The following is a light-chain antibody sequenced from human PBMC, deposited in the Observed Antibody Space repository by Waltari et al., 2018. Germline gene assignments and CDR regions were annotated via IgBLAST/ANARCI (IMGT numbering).Light chain of an antibody. J-gene: IGKJ3*01. CDR2: AAS. Sequence: DIQMTQSPSSLSASVGDRVTITCRATQSISSYLNWYQQKQGKAPELLIYAASNLQSGVPSRFSGSGSGTDFTLTISSLQPEDFATYYCQQRFTFGPWTKVDVK. V-gene: IGKV1-39*01. CDR1: QSISSY. CDR3: QQRFT.